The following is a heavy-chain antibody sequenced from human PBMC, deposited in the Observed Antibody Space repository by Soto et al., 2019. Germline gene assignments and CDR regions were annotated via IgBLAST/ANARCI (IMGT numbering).Heavy chain of an antibody. CDR1: GFTFSDYA. CDR3: AKDRQDHNSVWDPFDI. D-gene: IGHD2-21*01. Sequence: GGSLRLSCAASGFTFSDYAMNWFRQAPGKGLEWVSSIGGGDDTYYADSVKGRFSISRDNSKSTLFLQMNNLRVEDTAIYYCAKDRQDHNSVWDPFDIWGQGTKVTVSS. V-gene: IGHV3-23*01. CDR2: IGGGDDT. J-gene: IGHJ3*02.